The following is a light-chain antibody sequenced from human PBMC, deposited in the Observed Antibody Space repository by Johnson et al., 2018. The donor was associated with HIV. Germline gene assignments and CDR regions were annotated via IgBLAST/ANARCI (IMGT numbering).Light chain of an antibody. CDR1: SSNIGNNY. CDR3: GTWDSSLSAYV. CDR2: DNN. J-gene: IGLJ1*01. Sequence: QSVLTQPPSVSAAPGQKVTISCSGSSSNIGNNYVSWYQQLQGTAPKLLIYDNNKRPSGIPDRFSGSKSGTSATLGITALQLGDEADYYCGTWDSSLSAYVFGTGTKVTVL. V-gene: IGLV1-51*01.